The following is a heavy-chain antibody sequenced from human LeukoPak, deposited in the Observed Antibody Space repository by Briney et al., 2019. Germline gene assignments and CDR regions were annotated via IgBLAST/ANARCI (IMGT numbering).Heavy chain of an antibody. D-gene: IGHD2-2*01. CDR1: GGSISSGSYY. Sequence: PSQTLSLTCTVSGGSISSGSYYWSWIRQPAGKGLEWIGRIYTSGSTNYNPSLKSRVTISVDTSKNQFSLKLSSVTAADTAVYYCARDREYQHFDYWGQGTLVTVSS. V-gene: IGHV4-61*02. CDR3: ARDREYQHFDY. CDR2: IYTSGST. J-gene: IGHJ4*02.